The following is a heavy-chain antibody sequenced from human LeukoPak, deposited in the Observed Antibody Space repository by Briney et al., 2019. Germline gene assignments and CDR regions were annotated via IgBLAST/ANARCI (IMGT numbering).Heavy chain of an antibody. Sequence: GGSLRLSCAASGFTFSNCAMNWVRQAPGKGLEWVSAISGSGDSTYYADSVKGRFTISRDNSKSTLYLQMISLRADDTAVYYCAKDHVRGSITGTTVDYWGQGTLVTVSS. CDR1: GFTFSNCA. D-gene: IGHD1-7*01. CDR3: AKDHVRGSITGTTVDY. V-gene: IGHV3-23*01. CDR2: ISGSGDST. J-gene: IGHJ4*02.